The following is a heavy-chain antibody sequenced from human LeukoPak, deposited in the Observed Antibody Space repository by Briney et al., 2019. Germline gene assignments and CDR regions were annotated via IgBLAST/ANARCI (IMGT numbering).Heavy chain of an antibody. CDR3: ARAHKLNAFDI. CDR1: GGSFSGYY. CDR2: VYYSGST. J-gene: IGHJ3*02. Sequence: SETLSLTCAVYGGSFSGYYWSWIRQPPGKAVEWIGYVYYSGSTNYNPSLRSRVTISVDSSKTQFSLKLRSATAADTTVYFCARAHKLNAFDIWGQGTMVTVSS. V-gene: IGHV4-59*01. D-gene: IGHD1-1*01.